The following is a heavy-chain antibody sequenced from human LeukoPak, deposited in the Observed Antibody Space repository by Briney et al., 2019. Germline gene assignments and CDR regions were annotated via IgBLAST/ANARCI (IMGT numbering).Heavy chain of an antibody. V-gene: IGHV3-11*01. CDR1: GFTFSDYY. CDR2: ISSSGSTI. J-gene: IGHJ4*02. Sequence: GGSLRLSCAASGFTFSDYYMSWIRQAPGKGLEWVSYISSSGSTIYYADSVRGRFTISRDNAKNSLYLQMNSLRAEDTAVYYCARGGITMQEPPYLDYWGQGTLVTVSS. CDR3: ARGGITMQEPPYLDY. D-gene: IGHD3-10*01.